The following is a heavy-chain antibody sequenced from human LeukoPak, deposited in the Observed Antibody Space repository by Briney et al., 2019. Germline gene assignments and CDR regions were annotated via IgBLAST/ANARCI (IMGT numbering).Heavy chain of an antibody. D-gene: IGHD6-13*01. J-gene: IGHJ5*02. CDR3: AKAITGYSSSHNWFDP. CDR2: ISYDGSNK. Sequence: GGSLRLSCAASGFTFSSYGMHWVRQAPGKGLEWVAVISYDGSNKYYADSVKGRFTISRDNSKNTLYLQMNSLRAEDTAVYYCAKAITGYSSSHNWFDPWGQGTLVTVSS. CDR1: GFTFSSYG. V-gene: IGHV3-30*18.